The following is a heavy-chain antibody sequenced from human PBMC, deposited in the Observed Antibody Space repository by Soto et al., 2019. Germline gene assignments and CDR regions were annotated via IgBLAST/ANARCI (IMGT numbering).Heavy chain of an antibody. CDR1: GYSFSSHW. CDR2: IYPGDSDT. CDR3: ARRGHGSGSYHPFDY. V-gene: IGHV5-51*01. J-gene: IGHJ4*02. D-gene: IGHD3-10*01. Sequence: PGESLKISCKVSGYSFSSHWIGWVRQMPGKGLEWMGIIYPGDSDTRYSPSFQGQVLISADTSISTAYLQWSSLKASDTAMYYCARRGHGSGSYHPFDYWGQGALVTVSS.